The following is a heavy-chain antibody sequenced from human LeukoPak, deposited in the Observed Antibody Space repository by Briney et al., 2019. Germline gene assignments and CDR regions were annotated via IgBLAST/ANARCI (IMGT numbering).Heavy chain of an antibody. J-gene: IGHJ5*02. CDR3: ARDNSVGDIAWWFDP. CDR1: GYTFTSNY. CDR2: INPSGSST. V-gene: IGHV1-46*01. Sequence: ASVTVSCKAFGYTFTSNYMHWVRQAPGQGPEWMGLINPSGSSTLYAQKFQGRVTMTRDMSTTTDYMELSSLRSEDTAVYYCARDNSVGDIAWWFDPWGQGTLVTVSS. D-gene: IGHD3-16*02.